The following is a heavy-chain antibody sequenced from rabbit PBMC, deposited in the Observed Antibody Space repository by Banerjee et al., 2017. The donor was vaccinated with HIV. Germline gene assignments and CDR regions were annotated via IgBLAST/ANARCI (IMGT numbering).Heavy chain of an antibody. CDR1: GFSFSSSYY. V-gene: IGHV1S45*01. J-gene: IGHJ4*01. Sequence: QEQLVESGGGLVQPEGSLTLTCTASGFSFSSSYYMCWVRQAPGKGLELIACIYTSSGSTCYASWVNGRFTISKTSSTTVTLQMTSLTAADTATYFCARRVGGYTYGFGLWAPGTLVTVS. CDR2: IYTSSGST. CDR3: ARRVGGYTYGFGL. D-gene: IGHD6-1*01.